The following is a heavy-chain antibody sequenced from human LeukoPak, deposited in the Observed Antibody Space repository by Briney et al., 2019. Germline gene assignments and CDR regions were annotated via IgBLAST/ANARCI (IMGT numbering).Heavy chain of an antibody. Sequence: ASVKVSCKASGYTFTSYDINWVRQATGRGLEWMGWMNPNSGNTGYAQKFQGRVTMTRNTSISTAYMELSSLRSEDTAVYYCARRLGLILERTGELLDYWGQGTLVTVSS. CDR2: MNPNSGNT. CDR3: ARRLGLILERTGELLDY. V-gene: IGHV1-8*01. J-gene: IGHJ4*02. D-gene: IGHD7-27*01. CDR1: GYTFTSYD.